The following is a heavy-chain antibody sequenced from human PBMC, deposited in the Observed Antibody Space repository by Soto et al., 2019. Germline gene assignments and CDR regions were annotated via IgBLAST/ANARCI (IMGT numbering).Heavy chain of an antibody. CDR1: GGTFSSYA. J-gene: IGHJ6*02. CDR3: ARDRLLIVPGKYYYYGMDV. CDR2: IIPIFGTA. D-gene: IGHD3-22*01. Sequence: QVQLVQSGAEVKKPGSSVKVSCKASGGTFSSYAISWVRQAPGQGLEWMGGIIPIFGTANYAQKFQGRVTITADESTSTAYMELSSLRSEDTAVYYCARDRLLIVPGKYYYYGMDVWGQGTTVTVSS. V-gene: IGHV1-69*01.